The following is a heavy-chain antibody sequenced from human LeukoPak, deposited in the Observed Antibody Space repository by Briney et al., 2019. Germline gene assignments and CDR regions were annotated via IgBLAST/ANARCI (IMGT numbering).Heavy chain of an antibody. V-gene: IGHV4-4*07. Sequence: SETLSLTCTVSGGSISSYYWSWIRQPAGKGLEWIGRIYTSGSTNYNPSPKSRVTMSVDTSKNQFSLKLSSVTAADTAVYYCARGDSSSWLNWFDPWGQGTLVTVSS. CDR2: IYTSGST. D-gene: IGHD6-13*01. CDR3: ARGDSSSWLNWFDP. CDR1: GGSISSYY. J-gene: IGHJ5*02.